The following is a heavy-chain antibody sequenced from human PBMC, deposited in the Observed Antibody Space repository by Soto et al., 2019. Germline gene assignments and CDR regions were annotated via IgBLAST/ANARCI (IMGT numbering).Heavy chain of an antibody. V-gene: IGHV4-31*01. J-gene: IGHJ6*02. D-gene: IGHD6-13*01. CDR2: IYYSGST. CDR3: ARDVSSCPNYYYGMDV. Sequence: QVQLQESGPGLVKPSQTLSLTCTVSGGSISSGGYYWSWIRQHPGKGLEWIGYIYYSGSTYYNPSLKSLVTISLNTSKNQFALKLSSVTASDTAVYYCARDVSSCPNYYYGMDVWGQGTTVTVSS. CDR1: GGSISSGGYY.